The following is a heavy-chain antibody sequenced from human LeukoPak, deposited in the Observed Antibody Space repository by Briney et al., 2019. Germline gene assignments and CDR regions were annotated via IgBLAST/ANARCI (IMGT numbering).Heavy chain of an antibody. CDR3: AKGLAVSGEDY. CDR1: GNYW. V-gene: IGHV3-74*01. CDR2: INSDGSWT. Sequence: GGSLRLSCAASGNYWMHWVRQAPGKGLVWVSHINSDGSWTSYADSVKGRFTISRDNAKHSLYLQMSSLRAEDTAFYYCAKGLAVSGEDYWGQGTLVTVSS. J-gene: IGHJ4*02. D-gene: IGHD6-19*01.